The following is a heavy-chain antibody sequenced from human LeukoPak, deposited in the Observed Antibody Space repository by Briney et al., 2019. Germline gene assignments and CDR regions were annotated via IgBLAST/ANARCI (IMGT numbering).Heavy chain of an antibody. J-gene: IGHJ5*01. CDR2: IHYSGPT. CDR3: ARDSSPGDS. CDR1: GTSITSFY. V-gene: IGHV4-59*01. D-gene: IGHD2-2*01. Sequence: SETLSLTCTVSGTSITSFYWSWIRQPPGKGLEWIGCIHYSGPTNYSPSLRSRTTLSVDTSKNQVSLILRSVTAADTAVYFCARDSSPGDSWGQGTLVTVSS.